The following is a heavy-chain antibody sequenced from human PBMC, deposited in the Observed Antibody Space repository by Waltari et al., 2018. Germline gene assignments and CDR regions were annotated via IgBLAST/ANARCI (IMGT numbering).Heavy chain of an antibody. CDR2: IRGSDRRT. CDR3: ARQNYYDSSLYNYPFDY. Sequence: EVQLLESGGGLIQPGGPMRLSCAAAGFHFSDYAMNWARQAPGNGRKLFSDIRGSDRRTHYAGSVKGRFTISRDNSKNTLYLQRNGLRVEDTAVYFCARQNYYDSSLYNYPFDYWGRGTLVIVSS. J-gene: IGHJ4*02. CDR1: GFHFSDYA. V-gene: IGHV3-23*01. D-gene: IGHD3-22*01.